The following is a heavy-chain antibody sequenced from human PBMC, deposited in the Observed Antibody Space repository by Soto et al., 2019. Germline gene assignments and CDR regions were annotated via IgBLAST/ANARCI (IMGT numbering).Heavy chain of an antibody. CDR3: ARGKLSDYVWGSYRYHFDY. CDR2: INHSGST. D-gene: IGHD3-16*02. CDR1: GGYFSGYY. J-gene: IGHJ4*02. V-gene: IGHV4-34*01. Sequence: SETLSLTCAVYGGYFSGYYWSWIRQPPGKGLGWIGEINHSGSTNYNPSLKSRVTISVDTSKNQFSLKLSSVTAADTAVYYCARGKLSDYVWGSYRYHFDYWGQGTVVTVSS.